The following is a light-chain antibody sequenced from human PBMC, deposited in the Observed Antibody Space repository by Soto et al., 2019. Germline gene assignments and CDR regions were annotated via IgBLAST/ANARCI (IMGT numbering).Light chain of an antibody. CDR3: MQSLQTPPWT. CDR2: LTS. CDR1: QSLLQTNGYTY. V-gene: IGKV2-28*01. Sequence: DIVIAQSPLSLPFTPSEPASISCRSSQSLLQTNGYTYLDWYLQKPGQSPQLLIYLTSIRASGVPDRFSGSGSGTEFTLKISKVEAEDVGVYYCMQSLQTPPWTFGPGTKVDIK. J-gene: IGKJ1*01.